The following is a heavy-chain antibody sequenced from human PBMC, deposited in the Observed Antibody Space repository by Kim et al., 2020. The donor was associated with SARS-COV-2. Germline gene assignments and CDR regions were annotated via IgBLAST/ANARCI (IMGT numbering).Heavy chain of an antibody. J-gene: IGHJ6*02. CDR3: AKGNSGYDFGDYYYYYGMDV. D-gene: IGHD5-12*01. CDR2: ISGSGGST. CDR1: GFTFSSYA. V-gene: IGHV3-23*01. Sequence: GGSLRLSCAASGFTFSSYAMSWVRQAPGKGLEWVSAISGSGGSTYYADSVKGRFTISRDNSKNTLYLQMNSLRAEDTAVYYCAKGNSGYDFGDYYYYYGMDVWGQGTTVTVSS.